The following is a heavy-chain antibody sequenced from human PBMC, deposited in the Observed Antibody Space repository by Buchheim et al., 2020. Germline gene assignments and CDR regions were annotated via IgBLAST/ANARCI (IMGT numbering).Heavy chain of an antibody. CDR1: GFTFSSYS. CDR2: ISSSSTTM. D-gene: IGHD1-26*01. CDR3: ARTSGSYYSYYGVDV. Sequence: EVQLVESGGGLAQPGGSLRLSCAGSGFTFSSYSINWVRQAPGKGLEWISYISSSSTTMYYADSVKGRFTISRDNAKNSLYLQMNSLRGDDTAVYYCARTSGSYYSYYGVDVWGQGTT. V-gene: IGHV3-48*01. J-gene: IGHJ6*02.